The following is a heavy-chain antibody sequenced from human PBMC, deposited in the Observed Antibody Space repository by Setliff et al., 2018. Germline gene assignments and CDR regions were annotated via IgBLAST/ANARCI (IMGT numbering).Heavy chain of an antibody. Sequence: SETLSLTCTVSGGSITSGSFYWSWIRQPAGKKLEWIGRIHASGSPDYNPSFKSRVTISRDTSTNQFSLKLGSVTAADTAVYYCARERYFDWFFEDWGYGTLGTSPQ. CDR3: ARERYFDWFFED. CDR1: GGSITSGSFY. D-gene: IGHD3-9*01. J-gene: IGHJ4*01. CDR2: IHASGSP. V-gene: IGHV4-61*02.